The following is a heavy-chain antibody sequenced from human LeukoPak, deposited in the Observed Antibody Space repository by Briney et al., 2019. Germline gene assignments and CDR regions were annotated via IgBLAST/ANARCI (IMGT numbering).Heavy chain of an antibody. Sequence: SVKVSCQASGGTFSSYAISWVRQAPGQGLEWMGGIIPIFGTANYAQKFQGRVTITADESTSTAYMELSSLRSEDTAVYYCARGGGSSTAIDAFDIWGQGTMVTVSS. V-gene: IGHV1-69*01. J-gene: IGHJ3*02. CDR3: ARGGGSSTAIDAFDI. CDR1: GGTFSSYA. CDR2: IIPIFGTA. D-gene: IGHD1-26*01.